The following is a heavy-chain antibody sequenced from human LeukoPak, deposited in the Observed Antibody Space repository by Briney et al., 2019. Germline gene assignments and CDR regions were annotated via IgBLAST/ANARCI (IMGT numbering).Heavy chain of an antibody. CDR3: ARHDGPYYYGSGSYDNWFDP. CDR2: IYYSGST. D-gene: IGHD3-10*01. J-gene: IGHJ5*02. V-gene: IGHV4-39*01. CDR1: GGTISSSSYY. Sequence: SGTLSLTCTVSGGTISSSSYYWGWIRQPPGKGLEWIGSIYYSGSTYYNPSLKSRVTISVDTSKNQFSLKLSSVTAADTAVYYCARHDGPYYYGSGSYDNWFDPWGQGTLVTVSS.